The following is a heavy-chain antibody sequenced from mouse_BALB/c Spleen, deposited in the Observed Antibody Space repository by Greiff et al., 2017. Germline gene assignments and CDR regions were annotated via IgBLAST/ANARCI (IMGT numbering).Heavy chain of an antibody. D-gene: IGHD2-4*01. CDR2: IWAGGST. J-gene: IGHJ3*01. CDR1: GFSLTSYG. V-gene: IGHV2-9*02. CDR3: ARGMITTGAWFAY. Sequence: VQGVESGPGLVAPSQSLSITCTVSGFSLTSYGVHWVRQPPGKGLEWLGVIWAGGSTNYNSALMSRLSISKDNSKSQVFLKMNSLQTDDTAMYYCARGMITTGAWFAYWGQGTLVTVSA.